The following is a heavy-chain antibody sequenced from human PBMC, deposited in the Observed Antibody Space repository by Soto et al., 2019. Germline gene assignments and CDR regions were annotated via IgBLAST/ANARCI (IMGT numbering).Heavy chain of an antibody. CDR2: IFYSGST. CDR1: GGSVNSGGYY. D-gene: IGHD3-22*01. Sequence: QVQLQESGPGLVKPSQTLSLTCTVSGGSVNSGGYYWSWIRQHPGKGLEWIGHIFYSGSTIYNPSLKSRVTISADTSANQCSLKLSYVTAADTASYYCAREGSSGYYYHFDYWGQGTLVTVSS. CDR3: AREGSSGYYYHFDY. V-gene: IGHV4-31*03. J-gene: IGHJ4*02.